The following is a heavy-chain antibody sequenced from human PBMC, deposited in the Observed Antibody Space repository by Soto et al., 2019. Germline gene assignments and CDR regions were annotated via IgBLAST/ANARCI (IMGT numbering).Heavy chain of an antibody. Sequence: QGQLVQSGAEEKKPGASVKVSCKASGYPVTSYAMHRVRQAPGQRLEWMGWINAGKGNTKYSQKFQGRDTITRDTSASTAYMELSSLSSEDTAVSYCARDRGGFDGWGQGTLVTVSS. CDR2: INAGKGNT. CDR3: ARDRGGFDG. CDR1: GYPVTSYA. D-gene: IGHD3-10*01. J-gene: IGHJ4*02. V-gene: IGHV1-3*05.